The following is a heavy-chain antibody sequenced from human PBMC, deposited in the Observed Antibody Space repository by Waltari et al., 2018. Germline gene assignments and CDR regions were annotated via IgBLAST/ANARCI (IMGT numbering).Heavy chain of an antibody. J-gene: IGHJ4*02. CDR2: ISYDGSNK. Sequence: QVQLVESGGGVVQPGRSLRLSCAASGFTSSSYAMHWVRQAPGKGLEWVAVISYDGSNKYYADSVKGRFTISRDNSKNTLYLQMNSLRAEDTAVYYCAREGEWLAEHDYWGQGTLVTVSS. CDR1: GFTSSSYA. D-gene: IGHD6-19*01. CDR3: AREGEWLAEHDY. V-gene: IGHV3-30*01.